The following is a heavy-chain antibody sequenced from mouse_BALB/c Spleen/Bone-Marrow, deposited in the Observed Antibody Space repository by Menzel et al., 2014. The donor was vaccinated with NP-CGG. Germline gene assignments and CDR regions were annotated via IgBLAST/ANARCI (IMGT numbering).Heavy chain of an antibody. J-gene: IGHJ2*01. V-gene: IGHV2-2*02. CDR1: GFSLTSYG. CDR3: ARNYDYDFDY. Sequence: VHLVESGPGLVQPSPSLSITCTVSGFSLTSYGVHWVRQSPGKGLEWLGVIWSGGSTDYNAAFISRLSISKDNSKSQVFFKMNSRQANDTAIYYCARNYDYDFDYWGQGTTLTVSS. D-gene: IGHD2-4*01. CDR2: IWSGGST.